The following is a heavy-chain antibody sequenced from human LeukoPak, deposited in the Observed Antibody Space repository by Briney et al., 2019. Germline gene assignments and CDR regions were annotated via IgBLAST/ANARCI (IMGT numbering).Heavy chain of an antibody. D-gene: IGHD1-26*01. CDR2: IYYSGST. J-gene: IGHJ4*02. CDR1: GCSVSSGSYY. Sequence: SETLSLTCTVSGCSVSSGSYYWSWIRQPPGKGLEWIGYIYYSGSTNYNPSLKSRVTISVDTSKNQFSLKLSSVTAADTAVYYCARVPDAWELGSVTSGGEYYFDYWGQGTLVTVSS. V-gene: IGHV4-61*01. CDR3: ARVPDAWELGSVTSGGEYYFDY.